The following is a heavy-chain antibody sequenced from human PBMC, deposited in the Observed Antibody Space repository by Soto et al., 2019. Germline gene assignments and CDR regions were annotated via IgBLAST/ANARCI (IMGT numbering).Heavy chain of an antibody. CDR2: IHQDGSEK. CDR1: GFIFSSYW. J-gene: IGHJ5*02. D-gene: IGHD2-8*01. CDR3: ARELNGALYA. Sequence: EVQLVESGGGLVQPGGSLRLSLAASGFIFSSYWMPWVRQAPGKGLEWVANIHQDGSEKYHVDSVKGRFTISRDNAKNSLYLQMNSLRAEDTAVYYWARELNGALYAWGQGTLVTVSS. V-gene: IGHV3-7*05.